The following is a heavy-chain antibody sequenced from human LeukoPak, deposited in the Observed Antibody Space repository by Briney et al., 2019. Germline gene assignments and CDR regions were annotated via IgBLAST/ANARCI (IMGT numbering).Heavy chain of an antibody. CDR1: GFTFDDYA. CDR3: ATQPSRRNRALDI. CDR2: ISWNSGSI. V-gene: IGHV3-9*03. J-gene: IGHJ3*02. Sequence: GRSLRLSCAASGFTFDDYAMHWVRQAPGKGLEWVSGISWNSGSIGYADSVKGRFTISRDNAKNSLYLQMNSLRAEDMALYYCATQPSRRNRALDIWGQGTMVTVSS. D-gene: IGHD2/OR15-2a*01.